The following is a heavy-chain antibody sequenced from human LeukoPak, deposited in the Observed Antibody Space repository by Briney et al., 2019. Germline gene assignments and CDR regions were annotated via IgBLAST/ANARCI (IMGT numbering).Heavy chain of an antibody. D-gene: IGHD6-19*01. CDR2: INWDGGTT. J-gene: IGHJ4*02. Sequence: GGSLRLSCVASGFTFDDYTMHWVRQVPGKGLQWVSLINWDGGTTYYGDSVKGRFTISRDNSKNSLYLQMNSLRTDDTAFYYCAKDFRAIAVAGTYHFDYWGQGTLVTVSS. CDR1: GFTFDDYT. V-gene: IGHV3-43*01. CDR3: AKDFRAIAVAGTYHFDY.